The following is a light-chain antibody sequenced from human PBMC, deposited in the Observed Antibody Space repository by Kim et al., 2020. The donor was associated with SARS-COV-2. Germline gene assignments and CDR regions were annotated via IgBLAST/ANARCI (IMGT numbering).Light chain of an antibody. CDR2: GNS. CDR1: SSNIGAGYD. Sequence: DTIACTGGSSNIGAGYDVHWYQQLPGTAPKLLIYGNSNRPSGVPDRFSGCKSGTSASLAITGLQAEDEADYYCQSYDSSLGGSLFGGGTQLTVL. J-gene: IGLJ2*01. V-gene: IGLV1-40*01. CDR3: QSYDSSLGGSL.